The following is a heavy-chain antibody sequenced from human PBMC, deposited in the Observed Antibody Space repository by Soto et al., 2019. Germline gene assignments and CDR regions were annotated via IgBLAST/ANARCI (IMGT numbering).Heavy chain of an antibody. V-gene: IGHV3-74*01. D-gene: IGHD3-10*01. CDR3: ARDFGMGFGVRGADY. CDR2: INSDGSTT. J-gene: IGHJ4*02. Sequence: EVQLVESGGGLVQPGGSLRLSCAASGFTFSSYWMHWVRQAPGKGLVWVSRINSDGSTTTYAGSVKGRFTISRDNAKNTQFLQMNSVRAEDTAVYYCARDFGMGFGVRGADYWGQGTLVTVSS. CDR1: GFTFSSYW.